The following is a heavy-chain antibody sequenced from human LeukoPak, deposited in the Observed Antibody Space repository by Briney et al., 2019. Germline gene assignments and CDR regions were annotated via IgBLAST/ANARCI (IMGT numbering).Heavy chain of an antibody. CDR2: INPSGGST. D-gene: IGHD6-13*01. J-gene: IGHJ4*02. Sequence: GASVKVSCKASGYTFTSYYMYWVRQAPGQGLEWMGIINPSGGSTSYAQKFQGRVTMTRDTSTSTVYMELSSLRSEDTAVYYCTQYSSSYRSFDYWGQGTLVTVSS. V-gene: IGHV1-46*01. CDR3: TQYSSSYRSFDY. CDR1: GYTFTSYY.